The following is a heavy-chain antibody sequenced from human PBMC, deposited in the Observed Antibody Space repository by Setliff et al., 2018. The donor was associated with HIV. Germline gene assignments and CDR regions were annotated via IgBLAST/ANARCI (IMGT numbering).Heavy chain of an antibody. CDR2: ISDSGGGT. CDR3: AKDKGSSGWSA. CDR1: GFTFSSYW. J-gene: IGHJ6*04. V-gene: IGHV3-23*01. Sequence: GGSLRLSCAASGFTFSSYWMHWVRQAPGKGLVWVSAISDSGGGTYYADSVKGRFTVSRDNSKYTLYLQMNSLRVEDTAVYYCAKDKGSSGWSAWGKGTTVTVSS. D-gene: IGHD6-19*01.